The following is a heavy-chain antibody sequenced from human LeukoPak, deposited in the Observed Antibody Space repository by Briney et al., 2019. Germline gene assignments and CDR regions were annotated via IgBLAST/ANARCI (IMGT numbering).Heavy chain of an antibody. CDR1: GFTFGDYA. Sequence: GGSLRLSCTASGFTFGDYAMSWVRQAPGKGLEWVGFIRSKAYGGTTEYAASVKGRFTISRDDSKSIAYLQMNSLKTEDTAVYYCTRIVPAATWGQGPLVTVSS. J-gene: IGHJ5*02. V-gene: IGHV3-49*04. CDR2: IRSKAYGGTT. CDR3: TRIVPAAT. D-gene: IGHD2-2*01.